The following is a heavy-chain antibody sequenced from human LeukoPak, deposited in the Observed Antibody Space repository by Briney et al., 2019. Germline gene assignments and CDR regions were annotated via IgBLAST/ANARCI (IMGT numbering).Heavy chain of an antibody. J-gene: IGHJ4*02. V-gene: IGHV1-46*01. CDR2: IYPRDGSI. CDR1: GYTFTSNY. Sequence: ASVKVSCKASGYTFTSNYIHWVRQAPGQGLEWMGMIYPRDGSISHAQKFQGRVTVTRDTSTSTVHMELSGLRSEDTAVYYCARDQEGFDYWGQGTLVTVSS. CDR3: ARDQEGFDY.